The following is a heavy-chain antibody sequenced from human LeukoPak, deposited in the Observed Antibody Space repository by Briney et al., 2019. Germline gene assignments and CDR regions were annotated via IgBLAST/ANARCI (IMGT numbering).Heavy chain of an antibody. Sequence: ASVKVSCKASGYTFTGYYMHWVRQAPGQGLEWMGWINPNSGGTNYAQKFQGRVTMTRDTSISTAYMEPSRLRSDDTAVYYCARESAGHYYGSGSYLNDCFDYWGQGTLVTVSS. CDR1: GYTFTGYY. CDR3: ARESAGHYYGSGSYLNDCFDY. J-gene: IGHJ4*02. V-gene: IGHV1-2*02. CDR2: INPNSGGT. D-gene: IGHD3-10*01.